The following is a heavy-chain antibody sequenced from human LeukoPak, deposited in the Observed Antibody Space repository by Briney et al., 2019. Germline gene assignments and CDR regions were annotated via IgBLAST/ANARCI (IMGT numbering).Heavy chain of an antibody. CDR1: GFTLNDYG. V-gene: IGHV3-9*03. CDR2: ISSNGYSI. Sequence: PGRSLRLSCAASGFTLNDYGMHWVRQAPGKGLEWVSGISSNGYSIGYADSVKGRFTISRDNAKNSLYLQMNSLRAEDMGLYYCTKGRSIFPDAFDMWGQGTMVTVSP. CDR3: TKGRSIFPDAFDM. J-gene: IGHJ3*02. D-gene: IGHD3-3*02.